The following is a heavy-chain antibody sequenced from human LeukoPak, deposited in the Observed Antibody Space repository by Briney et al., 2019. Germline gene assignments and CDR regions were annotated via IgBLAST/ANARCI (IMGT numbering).Heavy chain of an antibody. D-gene: IGHD4-23*01. CDR2: IHHSGST. V-gene: IGHV4-38-2*02. Sequence: GSLRLSCTASGFNFSTYWMTWVRQVPGKGLEWIGSIHHSGSTNYNPSLKSRVTISLDTSKNQFSLKLSSVTAADTAVYYCARAYGGNSQYFQHWGQGTLVTVSS. CDR3: ARAYGGNSQYFQH. CDR1: GFNFSTYW. J-gene: IGHJ1*01.